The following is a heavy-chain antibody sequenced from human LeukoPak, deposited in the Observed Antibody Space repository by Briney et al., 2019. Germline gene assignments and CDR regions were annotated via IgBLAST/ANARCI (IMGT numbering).Heavy chain of an antibody. J-gene: IGHJ4*02. CDR3: TRDSRGYSYGFCFDY. V-gene: IGHV3-49*04. D-gene: IGHD5-18*01. CDR2: IRSKAYGGTT. CDR1: GFTFGDYA. Sequence: GRSLRLSCTASGFTFGDYAMSWVRQAPGKGLEWVGLIRSKAYGGTTEYAASVKGRFTISRDDSKSIAYLQMNSLKTEDTAVYYCTRDSRGYSYGFCFDYWGQGTLVTVSS.